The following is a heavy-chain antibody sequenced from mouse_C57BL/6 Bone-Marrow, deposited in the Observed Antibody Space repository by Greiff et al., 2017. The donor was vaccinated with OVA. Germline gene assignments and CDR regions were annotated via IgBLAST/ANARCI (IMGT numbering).Heavy chain of an antibody. V-gene: IGHV1-59*01. CDR2: IDPSDSYT. CDR1: GYTFTSYW. J-gene: IGHJ4*01. CDR3: ARSAYCYAMDY. D-gene: IGHD2-10*01. Sequence: QVQLQQPGAELVRPGPSVKLSCKASGYTFTSYWMHWVKQRPGQGLEWIGVIDPSDSYTNYNQKFKGKATLTVDTSSSTAYMQLSSLTSEDSAVYYCARSAYCYAMDYWGQGTSVTVSS.